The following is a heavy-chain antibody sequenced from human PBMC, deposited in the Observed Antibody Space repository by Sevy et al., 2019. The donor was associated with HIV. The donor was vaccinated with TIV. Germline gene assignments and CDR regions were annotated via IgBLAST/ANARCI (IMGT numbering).Heavy chain of an antibody. CDR1: EFSLSSYW. Sequence: GGSLRLSCAASEFSLSSYWMNWVRQTPGKGLEWVANINHNGSVTYYVDSVKGRFTISRDNTRNFLYLQMTSLRVEDTALYYCVRAVATNGSFWGQGTLVTVSS. J-gene: IGHJ4*02. CDR2: INHNGSVT. D-gene: IGHD2-15*01. CDR3: VRAVATNGSF. V-gene: IGHV3-7*01.